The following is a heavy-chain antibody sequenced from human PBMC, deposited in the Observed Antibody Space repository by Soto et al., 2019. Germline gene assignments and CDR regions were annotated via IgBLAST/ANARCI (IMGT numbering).Heavy chain of an antibody. J-gene: IGHJ4*02. CDR2: IYYSGKT. CDR3: VDLRGQGLPRD. D-gene: IGHD6-19*01. CDR1: GGSIFGSDYY. Sequence: QLQLQESGPGLVKPSETLSLTCTVSGGSIFGSDYYWGWIRQPPGKGLEWLGNIYYSGKTYSYPSLKSRVSISVDTSQNPFSLRLTSVTDADTAIYSCVDLRGQGLPRDWGQGMLVTASS. V-gene: IGHV4-39*01.